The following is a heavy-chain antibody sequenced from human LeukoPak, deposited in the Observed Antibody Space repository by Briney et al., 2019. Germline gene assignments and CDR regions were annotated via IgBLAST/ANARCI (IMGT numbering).Heavy chain of an antibody. D-gene: IGHD4-11*01. CDR1: AFTFSSHA. V-gene: IGHV3-23*01. J-gene: IGHJ4*02. CDR3: AKDVGYSYYFDY. CDR2: ISGSGGNT. Sequence: PGGSLRPSCAASAFTFSSHAMSWVRQAPGKGLEWVSAISGSGGNTYYADSVKGRFTISRDNSKNTLYLQMNSLRAEDTAAYYCAKDVGYSYYFDYWGQGTLVTVSS.